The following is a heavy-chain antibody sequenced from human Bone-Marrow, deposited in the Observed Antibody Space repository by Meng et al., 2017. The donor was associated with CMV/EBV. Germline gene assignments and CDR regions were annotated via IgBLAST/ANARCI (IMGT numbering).Heavy chain of an antibody. Sequence: GSMDTYYWSWIRQSAGKGLEWIGRVYTSGSTIYNPSLESRITLSLDTSKNQFSLTLTSVTAADTAMYYCAKAGYCSNSYCYFNAFGIWGQGTMVTVSS. CDR2: VYTSGST. D-gene: IGHD2-2*01. CDR3: AKAGYCSNSYCYFNAFGI. J-gene: IGHJ3*02. CDR1: GSMDTYY. V-gene: IGHV4-4*07.